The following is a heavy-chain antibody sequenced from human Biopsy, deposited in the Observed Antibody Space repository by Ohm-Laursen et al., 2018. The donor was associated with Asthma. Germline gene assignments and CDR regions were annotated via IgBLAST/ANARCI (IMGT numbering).Heavy chain of an antibody. V-gene: IGHV3-30*03. D-gene: IGHD6-19*01. Sequence: SLRLSCTVSGFTFSSFGMHWVRQAPGKGLEWVACISYDGSNKYYADSVKGRSTISRDNSKNTLYLQMNSLRAEDTAVYYCSREEPTSGWYQGSILRWGQGTLVIVSS. CDR3: SREEPTSGWYQGSILR. CDR2: ISYDGSNK. J-gene: IGHJ4*02. CDR1: GFTFSSFG.